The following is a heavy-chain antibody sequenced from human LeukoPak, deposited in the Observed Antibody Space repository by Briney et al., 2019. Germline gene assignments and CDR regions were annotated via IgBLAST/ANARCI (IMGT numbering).Heavy chain of an antibody. V-gene: IGHV4-59*01. CDR3: ARGQADIVATMNY. Sequence: SETLSLTCTVSGGSISSYFWNWIRQPPGKGLEWIGFHYYSGGTNYNPSLKCRVTISVDTSKNQFSLRLSSVTAADTAVYFCARGQADIVATMNYWGQGTLVTVSS. J-gene: IGHJ4*02. D-gene: IGHD5-12*01. CDR2: HYYSGGT. CDR1: GGSISSYF.